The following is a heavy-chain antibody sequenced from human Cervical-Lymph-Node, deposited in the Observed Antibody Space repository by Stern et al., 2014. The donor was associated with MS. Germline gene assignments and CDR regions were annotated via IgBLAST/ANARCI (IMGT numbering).Heavy chain of an antibody. Sequence: EVQLVQSGGGLVQPGGSLRLSCAASGFTFSSYAMSWVRQAPGKGLEWVSAISGSGGSTYYADSVKGRFTISRDNSKNTLYLQMNSLRAEDTAVYYCAKDRGDYYDSSGWYYFDYWGQGTLVTVSS. V-gene: IGHV3-23*04. CDR1: GFTFSSYA. CDR2: ISGSGGST. CDR3: AKDRGDYYDSSGWYYFDY. D-gene: IGHD3-22*01. J-gene: IGHJ4*02.